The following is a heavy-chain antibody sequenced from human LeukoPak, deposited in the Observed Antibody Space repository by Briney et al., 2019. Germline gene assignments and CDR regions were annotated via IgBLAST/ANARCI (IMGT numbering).Heavy chain of an antibody. D-gene: IGHD6-25*01. CDR1: GFTFSSYN. J-gene: IGHJ4*02. Sequence: GGSLRLSCAASGFTFSSYNINWVRQAPGKGLEWVSSISSSSNYIYYADSVKGRFTISRDNAKNSLYLQMNSLRAEDMAVYYCARGGSAADYWGQGTLVTVSS. CDR3: ARGGSAADY. CDR2: ISSSSNYI. V-gene: IGHV3-21*01.